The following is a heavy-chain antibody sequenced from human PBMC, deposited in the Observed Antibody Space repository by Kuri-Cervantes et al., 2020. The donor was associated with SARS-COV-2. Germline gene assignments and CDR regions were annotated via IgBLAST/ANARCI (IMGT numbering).Heavy chain of an antibody. J-gene: IGHJ3*02. Sequence: GSLRLSCAVYGGSFSGYYWSWIRQPPGKGLEWIGEINHGGSTNYNPSLKSRVTISVDTSKNQFSLKLSSVTAADTAVYYCARRPWGITIFGVVTSDGFDIWGRGTMVTVSS. CDR2: INHGGST. CDR3: ARRPWGITIFGVVTSDGFDI. D-gene: IGHD3-3*01. V-gene: IGHV4-34*01. CDR1: GGSFSGYY.